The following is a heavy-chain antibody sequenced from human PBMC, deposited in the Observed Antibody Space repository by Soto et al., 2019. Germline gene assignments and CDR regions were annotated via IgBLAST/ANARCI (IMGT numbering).Heavy chain of an antibody. D-gene: IGHD5-12*01. Sequence: QLQLQESGSGLVKPSQTLSLTCAVSGGSISSGGYSWSWILQPPGKGLEWIGYIYPSGSTYYNPSLKSRVTISVDRSKNQFSLKLSSVTAADTAVYYLARAGYTYYFDYWGQGTLVTVSS. V-gene: IGHV4-30-2*01. CDR1: GGSISSGGYS. CDR2: IYPSGST. CDR3: ARAGYTYYFDY. J-gene: IGHJ4*02.